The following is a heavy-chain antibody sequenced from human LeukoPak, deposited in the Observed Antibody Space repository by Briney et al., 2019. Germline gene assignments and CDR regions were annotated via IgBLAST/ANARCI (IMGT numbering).Heavy chain of an antibody. V-gene: IGHV4-59*01. Sequence: SETLSLTCTVSGGSISSYYWSWIRQPPGKGLEWIGYIYYSGSTNYNPSLKSRVTISVDTSKNQFSLKLSSVTAADTAVYYCARFSGYGRSHFDDWGQGTLVTVSS. D-gene: IGHD3-9*01. CDR1: GGSISSYY. J-gene: IGHJ4*02. CDR3: ARFSGYGRSHFDD. CDR2: IYYSGST.